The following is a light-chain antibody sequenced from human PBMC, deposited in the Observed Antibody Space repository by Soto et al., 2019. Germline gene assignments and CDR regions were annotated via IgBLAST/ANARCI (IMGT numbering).Light chain of an antibody. CDR3: QQTYTTPHT. J-gene: IGKJ1*01. CDR1: HSISTY. V-gene: IGKV1-39*01. CDR2: GAS. Sequence: DIQMTQSPSSLSASVGDRVTITCRASHSISTYVTWYQQKPGKAPDFLIYGASSLQSGVPSRFSGSGSGTDFALTISNLQPEDFAFYYCQQTYTTPHTCGQGTKVEI.